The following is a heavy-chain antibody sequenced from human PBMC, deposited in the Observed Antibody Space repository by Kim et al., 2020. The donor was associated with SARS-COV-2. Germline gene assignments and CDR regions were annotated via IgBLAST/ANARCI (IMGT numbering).Heavy chain of an antibody. CDR3: ARQYGSGKSYYYYGMDV. CDR2: ISYDGSNK. J-gene: IGHJ6*02. Sequence: GGSLRLSCAVSGFTFSSYAMHWVRQAPGKGLEWVAVISYDGSNKYYADSVKGRFTISRDNSKNTLYLQMNSLRAEDTAVYYCARQYGSGKSYYYYGMDVWGQGTTVTVSS. V-gene: IGHV3-30-3*01. CDR1: GFTFSSYA. D-gene: IGHD3-10*01.